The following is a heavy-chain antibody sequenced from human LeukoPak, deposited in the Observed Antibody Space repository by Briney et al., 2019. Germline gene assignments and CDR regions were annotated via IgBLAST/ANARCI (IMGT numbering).Heavy chain of an antibody. J-gene: IGHJ4*02. V-gene: IGHV4-39*01. Sequence: PSETLSLTCTVSGGSISSSSYYWGWIRQPPGKGLEWIGSIYYSGSTYYNPSLKSRVTISVDTSKNSFSLRLRSVTPADTAVYYCARQVGYYFDYWGQGSLVTVSS. D-gene: IGHD5-12*01. CDR2: IYYSGST. CDR3: ARQVGYYFDY. CDR1: GGSISSSSYY.